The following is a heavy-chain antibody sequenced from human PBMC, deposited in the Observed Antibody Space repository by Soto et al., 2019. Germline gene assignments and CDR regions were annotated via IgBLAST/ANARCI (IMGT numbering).Heavy chain of an antibody. CDR3: ARDKVGYYYYGMDV. CDR1: GFTFSSYS. Sequence: PGGSLRLSCAASGFTFSSYSMNWVRQAPGKGLEWVSSISSSSSYIYYADSVKGRFTISRDNAKNSLYLQMNSLRAEDTAVYYCARDKVGYYYYGMDVWGQGTTVTVSS. J-gene: IGHJ6*02. D-gene: IGHD3-22*01. CDR2: ISSSSSYI. V-gene: IGHV3-21*01.